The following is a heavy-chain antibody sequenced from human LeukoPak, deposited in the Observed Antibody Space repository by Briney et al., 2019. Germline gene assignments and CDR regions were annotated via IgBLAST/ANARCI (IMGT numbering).Heavy chain of an antibody. J-gene: IGHJ5*02. CDR2: INHSGST. Sequence: SSETLSLTCAVYGGSFSGYYWSWIRQPPGKGLEWIGEINHSGSTNYNPSLKSRVTISVDTSKNQFSLKLSSVTAADTAVYYCARVWTTVTTRWFDPWGQGTLVTVSS. D-gene: IGHD4-17*01. V-gene: IGHV4-34*01. CDR3: ARVWTTVTTRWFDP. CDR1: GGSFSGYY.